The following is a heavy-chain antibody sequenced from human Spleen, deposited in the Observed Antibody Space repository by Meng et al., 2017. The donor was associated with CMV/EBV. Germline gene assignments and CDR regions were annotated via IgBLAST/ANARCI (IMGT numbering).Heavy chain of an antibody. CDR1: GFTFSRSV. J-gene: IGHJ5*02. CDR3: AKGAGTATPFDP. CDR2: ISYSGDST. Sequence: GESLKISCGAAGFTFSRSVMSWVRQAPGKGLEWVSSISYSGDSTYYADSVRGRFTISRDNSKNTLYLQMNSPRAEDTAVYYCAKGAGTATPFDPWGQGTLVTVS. V-gene: IGHV3-23*01. D-gene: IGHD3-16*01.